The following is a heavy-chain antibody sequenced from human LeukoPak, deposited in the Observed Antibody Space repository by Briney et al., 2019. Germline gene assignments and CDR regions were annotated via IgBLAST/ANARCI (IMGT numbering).Heavy chain of an antibody. CDR3: AKVGVGWVAFEY. Sequence: GGSLRLSCAASGFTFSNFAMSWVRQAPGKGLQWVSAISDSGGGTFYADSVKGRFTISRDNSKNTLYLQMNSLSGEDTAVYYCAKVGVGWVAFEYWGQGTLVTVSS. J-gene: IGHJ4*02. D-gene: IGHD3-16*01. CDR2: ISDSGGGT. V-gene: IGHV3-23*01. CDR1: GFTFSNFA.